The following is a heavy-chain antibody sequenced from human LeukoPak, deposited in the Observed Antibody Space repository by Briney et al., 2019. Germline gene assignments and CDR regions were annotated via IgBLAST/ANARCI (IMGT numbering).Heavy chain of an antibody. J-gene: IGHJ6*02. CDR3: ARGHTLGGYYKQKYYYYGMDV. Sequence: SETLSLTCAGYGGSLSGNFWSWIRQPPGKGLEWIGEISHSGSTNYSPSLKSRLTISVDTSKNQFSLRLSSVTAADTAVYYCARGHTLGGYYKQKYYYYGMDVWGQGTTVTVSS. D-gene: IGHD3-9*01. CDR1: GGSLSGNF. CDR2: ISHSGST. V-gene: IGHV4-34*01.